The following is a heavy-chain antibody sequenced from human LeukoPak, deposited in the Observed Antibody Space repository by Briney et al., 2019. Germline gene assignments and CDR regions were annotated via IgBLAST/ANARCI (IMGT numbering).Heavy chain of an antibody. J-gene: IGHJ6*02. CDR2: INHNGNVN. D-gene: IGHD2-15*01. CDR1: GFTFSSYW. V-gene: IGHV3-7*03. CDR3: VRDAGVMVIGYYYYGMDV. Sequence: GGSLRLSCAASGFTFSSYWMNWARQAPGKGLEWVASINHNGNVNYYVDSVKGRFTISRDNGKKSMSLQMNNLRAEDTAVYYCVRDAGVMVIGYYYYGMDVWGQGTTVTVSS.